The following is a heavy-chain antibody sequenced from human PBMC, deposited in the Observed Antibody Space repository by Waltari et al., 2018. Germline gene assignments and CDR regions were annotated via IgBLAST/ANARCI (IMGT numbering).Heavy chain of an antibody. V-gene: IGHV1-69*08. Sequence: QVQLVQSGAEVKKPGSSVKVSCKASGGTFSSYAISWVRQAPGQGLGWMGRIIPILGTPNYAPKFQGGVTIPADKSTSTAYMELSSLRSEDTAVYYCARAQGPGKGGWFDPWGQGTLVTVSS. CDR3: ARAQGPGKGGWFDP. J-gene: IGHJ5*02. CDR2: IIPILGTP. CDR1: GGTFSSYA.